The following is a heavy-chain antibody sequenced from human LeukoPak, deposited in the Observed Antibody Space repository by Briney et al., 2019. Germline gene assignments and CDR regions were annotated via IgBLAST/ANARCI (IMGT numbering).Heavy chain of an antibody. CDR3: ASNGVYCSSTSCYWEDLDFDY. V-gene: IGHV1-2*02. D-gene: IGHD2-2*01. Sequence: GASVKVSCKASGYTFTSYYINWVRQATGQGLEWMGWVNPNSGGTNYAQKFQGRVTMTRDTSISTAYMELSRLRSDDTAVYYCASNGVYCSSTSCYWEDLDFDYWGQGTLLTVSS. CDR1: GYTFTSYY. CDR2: VNPNSGGT. J-gene: IGHJ4*02.